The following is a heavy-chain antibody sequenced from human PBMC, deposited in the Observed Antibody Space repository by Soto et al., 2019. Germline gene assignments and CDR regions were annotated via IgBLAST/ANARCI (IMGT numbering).Heavy chain of an antibody. V-gene: IGHV3-30*18. J-gene: IGHJ4*02. Sequence: GGSLRLSCAASGFTFSSYGMHWVRQAPGKGLEWVAVISYDGSNKYYADSVKGRFTISRDNSKNTLYLQMNSLRAEDTAVYYCAKDHGYSSGCSDYWGQGTLVTVSS. CDR3: AKDHGYSSGCSDY. D-gene: IGHD6-19*01. CDR1: GFTFSSYG. CDR2: ISYDGSNK.